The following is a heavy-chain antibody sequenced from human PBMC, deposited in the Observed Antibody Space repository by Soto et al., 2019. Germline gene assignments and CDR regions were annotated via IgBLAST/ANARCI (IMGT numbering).Heavy chain of an antibody. Sequence: PVGSLRLSCAASGFTFGSYGMNWVRQAPGKGLEWVSYISISSATIYYADSVKGRFTISRDNAKNSLYLQMSSLRDEDTAVYYCARAPLYSSGRYGYFDDWGQGTLVTVSS. D-gene: IGHD6-19*01. J-gene: IGHJ4*02. CDR2: ISISSATI. CDR3: ARAPLYSSGRYGYFDD. V-gene: IGHV3-48*02. CDR1: GFTFGSYG.